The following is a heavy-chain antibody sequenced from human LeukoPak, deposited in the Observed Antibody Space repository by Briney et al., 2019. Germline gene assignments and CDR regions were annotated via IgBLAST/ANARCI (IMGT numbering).Heavy chain of an antibody. D-gene: IGHD6-13*01. CDR1: GYRLTNNW. CDR2: IYPGDSDT. CDR3: VRFGLTSSLDY. Sequence: GESLKISCKISGYRLTNNWIGWVRPVPGKGLEWMGLIYPGDSDTRYSPSFQGQVTFSVGASISTAYLQLSGLRASDTAIYYCVRFGLTSSLDYWGQGTLVTVSS. V-gene: IGHV5-51*01. J-gene: IGHJ4*02.